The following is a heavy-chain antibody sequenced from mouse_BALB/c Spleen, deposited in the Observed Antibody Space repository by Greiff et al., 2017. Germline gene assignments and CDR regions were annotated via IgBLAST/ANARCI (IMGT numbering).Heavy chain of an antibody. V-gene: IGHV14-3*02. CDR2: IDPANGNT. D-gene: IGHD1-1*01. CDR1: GFNIKDTY. J-gene: IGHJ4*01. Sequence: VQLQQSGAELVKPGASVKLSCTASGFNIKDTYMHWVKQRPEQGLEWIGRIDPANGNTKYDPKFQGKATITADTSSNTAYLQLSSLTSEDTAVYYCARDYYYGRSYDYAMDYWGQGTSVTVSS. CDR3: ARDYYYGRSYDYAMDY.